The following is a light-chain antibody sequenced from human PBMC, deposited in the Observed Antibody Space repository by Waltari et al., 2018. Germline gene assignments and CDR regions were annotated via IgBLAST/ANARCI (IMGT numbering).Light chain of an antibody. CDR3: CSYAGSYTYV. CDR2: DVS. V-gene: IGLV2-11*01. Sequence: QSALTQPRSVYGSPGQSVTISCTGTSSDGGGYNYVSWYQLPPGKAPKLMIYDVSKRPSGVPDRFSGSKSGNTASLTISGLQAEDEADYYCCSYAGSYTYVFGTGTKVTVL. J-gene: IGLJ1*01. CDR1: SSDGGGYNY.